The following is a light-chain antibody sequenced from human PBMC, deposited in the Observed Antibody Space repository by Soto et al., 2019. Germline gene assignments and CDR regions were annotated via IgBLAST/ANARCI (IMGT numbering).Light chain of an antibody. CDR3: QQCGGSPLFS. J-gene: IGKJ3*01. CDR1: QSVTSSC. Sequence: EIVLKQSPGTLSLSPGERATLSCTASQSVTSSCLAWYQRKPGQAPRLLIHTTSIRATDIPDRFSGSGSGTDFTLTISRLQPEDSAVYYCQQCGGSPLFSFGPGTKVDIK. CDR2: TTS. V-gene: IGKV3-20*01.